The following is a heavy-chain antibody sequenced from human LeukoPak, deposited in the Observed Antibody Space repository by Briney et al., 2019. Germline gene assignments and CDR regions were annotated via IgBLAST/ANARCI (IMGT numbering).Heavy chain of an antibody. Sequence: GGSLRLSCAASGFTFSSYAMSWVRQAPGKGLEWVSAISGSGGSTYYADSVKGRFTISRDNSKNTLYLQMNSLRAEDTAVHYCAKVPASYYGSGPFDYWGQGTLVTVSS. CDR3: AKVPASYYGSGPFDY. D-gene: IGHD3-10*01. V-gene: IGHV3-23*01. CDR2: ISGSGGST. J-gene: IGHJ4*02. CDR1: GFTFSSYA.